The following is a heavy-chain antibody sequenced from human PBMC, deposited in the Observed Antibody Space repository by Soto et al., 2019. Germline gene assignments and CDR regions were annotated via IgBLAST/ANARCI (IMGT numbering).Heavy chain of an antibody. D-gene: IGHD1-26*01. Sequence: EVQLVESGGGLVQPGGSLRLSCAASGFTFSSYWMHWVRQAPGKGLVWVSRINSDGSSTRYADSVKGRFTISRDNAKKTLYLQLNSLRAEDTAVYYCARGGSLNWYFDLWGRGTLVTVSS. V-gene: IGHV3-74*01. CDR3: ARGGSLNWYFDL. CDR1: GFTFSSYW. CDR2: INSDGSST. J-gene: IGHJ2*01.